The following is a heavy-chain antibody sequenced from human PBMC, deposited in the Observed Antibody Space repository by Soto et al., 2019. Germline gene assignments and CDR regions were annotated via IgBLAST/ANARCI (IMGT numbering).Heavy chain of an antibody. D-gene: IGHD5-18*01. CDR2: SNHVGNT. CDR1: GGSFSGYY. J-gene: IGHJ4*02. V-gene: IGHV4-34*01. Sequence: QVQLQQWGAGLLKPSETLSLTCAVYGGSFSGYYWSWIRQSPGKGLEWIGESNHVGNTNYNPSLKSRVTMSVDPSKNQFSLRLSSVTAADTAVYYCARVLRAGVTTDWGQGTLVIVSS. CDR3: ARVLRAGVTTD.